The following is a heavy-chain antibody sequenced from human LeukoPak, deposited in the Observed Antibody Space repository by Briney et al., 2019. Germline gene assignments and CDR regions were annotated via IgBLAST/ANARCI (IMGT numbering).Heavy chain of an antibody. J-gene: IGHJ4*02. V-gene: IGHV1-2*02. CDR1: GGTFSSYA. CDR3: ARAPGRYYYDSSGYDC. CDR2: INPNSGGT. Sequence: ASVKVSCKASGGTFSSYAISWVRQAPGQGLEWMGWINPNSGGTNYAQKFQGRVTMTRDTSISTAYMELSRLRSDDTAVYYYARAPGRYYYDSSGYDCWGQGTLVTVSS. D-gene: IGHD3-22*01.